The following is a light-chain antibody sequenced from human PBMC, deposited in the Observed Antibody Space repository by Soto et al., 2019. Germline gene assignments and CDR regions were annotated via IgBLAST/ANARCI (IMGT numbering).Light chain of an antibody. CDR1: QSVSSE. V-gene: IGKV3-11*01. CDR3: QQRSNWPPWT. CDR2: DTS. J-gene: IGKJ1*01. Sequence: IVVTQSPGTLSLSPGDGATLSCRASQSVSSEFITWYQQKPGQPPRLLIHDTSSRATGIPARFSGSGSGTDFTLTISSLEPEDFAVYYCQQRSNWPPWTFGQGTKVDI.